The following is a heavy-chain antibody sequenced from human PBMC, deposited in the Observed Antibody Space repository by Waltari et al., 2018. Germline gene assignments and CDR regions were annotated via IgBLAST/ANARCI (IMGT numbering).Heavy chain of an antibody. CDR2: INPNSGGT. D-gene: IGHD1-26*01. V-gene: IGHV1-2*06. CDR1: GYPFTGYY. J-gene: IGHJ6*02. Sequence: QVQLVQSGAEVKKPGASVKVSCKASGYPFTGYYIHWVRQAPGQGLEWMGRINPNSGGTNYAQKFQGRVTMTRDTSISTAYMELSRLRSDDTAVYYCAREPLAKYGMDVWGQGTTVTVSS. CDR3: AREPLAKYGMDV.